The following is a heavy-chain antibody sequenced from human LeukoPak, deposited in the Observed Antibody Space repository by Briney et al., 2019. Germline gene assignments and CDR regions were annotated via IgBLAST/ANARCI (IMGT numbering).Heavy chain of an antibody. V-gene: IGHV4-34*01. CDR2: INHSGST. J-gene: IGHJ3*02. D-gene: IGHD5-18*01. Sequence: ASETLSLTCAVYGGSFSGYYWSWIRQPPGKGLEWIGEINHSGSTNYNPSLKSRVTISVDTSKNQFSLKLSSVTAADTAVYYCARVQLSYGYVRGHSPSVGAFDIWGQGTMVTVSS. CDR3: ARVQLSYGYVRGHSPSVGAFDI. CDR1: GGSFSGYY.